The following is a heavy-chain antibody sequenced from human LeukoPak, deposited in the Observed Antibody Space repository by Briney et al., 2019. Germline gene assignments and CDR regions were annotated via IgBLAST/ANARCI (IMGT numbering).Heavy chain of an antibody. Sequence: GGSLRLSCAASGFTFSSYSMSWVRQAPGKGLEWVANIKQDGSEKYYVDSVKGRFTISRDNAKNSLYLQMNSLRAEDTAVYYCARESIVLMVYAIGAFDIWGQGTMVTVSS. D-gene: IGHD2-8*01. CDR1: GFTFSSYS. CDR3: ARESIVLMVYAIGAFDI. V-gene: IGHV3-7*01. CDR2: IKQDGSEK. J-gene: IGHJ3*02.